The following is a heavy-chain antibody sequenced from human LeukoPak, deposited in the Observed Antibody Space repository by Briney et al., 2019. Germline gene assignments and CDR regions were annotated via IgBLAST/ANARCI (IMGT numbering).Heavy chain of an antibody. J-gene: IGHJ3*02. CDR1: GGSIGSHY. D-gene: IGHD2/OR15-2a*01. CDR3: ARHELAVTFAFDI. CDR2: IYFTGST. Sequence: SEPLSLTCTVSGGSIGSHYRSWIRQPPGKGLEWIGYIYFTGSTDYNPSFKSRVTMSVDTSENRFYLKLSSVIAADTAVYYCARHELAVTFAFDIWGQGTVVTVSS. V-gene: IGHV4-59*11.